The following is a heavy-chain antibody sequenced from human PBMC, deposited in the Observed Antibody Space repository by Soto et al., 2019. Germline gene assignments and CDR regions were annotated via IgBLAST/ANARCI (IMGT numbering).Heavy chain of an antibody. V-gene: IGHV1-2*04. CDR3: ARDFTGWPPDGVDS. CDR2: INPNSGDT. Sequence: ASVKVSCKASGYTFSGYYLHWVRQAPGQGLEWMGWINPNSGDTKYAQKFQDWVTMTRDTSISTAYMELSSLTSDDTAVYYCARDFTGWPPDGVDSWGQGTLVTVSS. D-gene: IGHD3-16*01. CDR1: GYTFSGYY. J-gene: IGHJ4*02.